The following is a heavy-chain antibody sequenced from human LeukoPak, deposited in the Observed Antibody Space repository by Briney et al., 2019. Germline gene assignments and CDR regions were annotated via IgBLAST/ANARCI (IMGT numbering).Heavy chain of an antibody. CDR3: ARGGGLDV. V-gene: IGHV3-7*03. Sequence: GSLRLSCAASGFTFSSYWMNWARQAPGKGLEWVASINHNGNVNYYVDSVKGRFTISKDNAKNSLYLQMSNLRAEDTAVYFCARGGGLDVWGQGATVTVSS. J-gene: IGHJ6*02. CDR1: GFTFSSYW. CDR2: INHNGNVN. D-gene: IGHD3-16*01.